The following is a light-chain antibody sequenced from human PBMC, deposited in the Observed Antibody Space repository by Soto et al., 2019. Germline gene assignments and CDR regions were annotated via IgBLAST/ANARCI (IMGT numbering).Light chain of an antibody. CDR3: LQTNSFPVT. J-gene: IGKJ5*01. Sequence: DVQVTQSPSFVSASVGDTVTITCRASQGIGTWLAWYQQKPGKAPNLLIYGASNLQSGVPPRFSGSGLGTHFTLTIVSLQPEDFATYFCLQTNSFPVTFGQGTRLEI. CDR1: QGIGTW. V-gene: IGKV1D-12*01. CDR2: GAS.